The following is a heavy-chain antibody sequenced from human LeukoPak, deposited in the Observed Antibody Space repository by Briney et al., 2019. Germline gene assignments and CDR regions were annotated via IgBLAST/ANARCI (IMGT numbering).Heavy chain of an antibody. CDR3: AGRNYDFWSGYSYYFDY. V-gene: IGHV4-4*02. D-gene: IGHD3-3*01. J-gene: IGHJ4*02. Sequence: SETLSLTCAVSGGSISSSNWWSWVRQPPGKGLEWIGEIYHSGSTNYNPSLKSRVTISVDKSKNQFSLKLSSVTAADTAVYYCAGRNYDFWSGYSYYFDYWGQGTLVTVSS. CDR2: IYHSGST. CDR1: GGSISSSNW.